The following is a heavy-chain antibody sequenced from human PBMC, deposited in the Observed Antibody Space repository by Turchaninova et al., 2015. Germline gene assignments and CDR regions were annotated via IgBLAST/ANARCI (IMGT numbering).Heavy chain of an antibody. Sequence: QLQLQESGPGLVKPSETLSLTCTVSGGSISSSSYYWGWIRQHPGKGLEWIGSIYYSGRTYYNPSLKSRVTISLNTAKNRFSRKLGSVTAAATAVYYCARLRIGYCSGGSCSRYMDVWGKGTTVTVSS. J-gene: IGHJ6*03. CDR2: IYYSGRT. D-gene: IGHD2-15*01. CDR3: ARLRIGYCSGGSCSRYMDV. CDR1: GGSISSSSYY. V-gene: IGHV4-39*01.